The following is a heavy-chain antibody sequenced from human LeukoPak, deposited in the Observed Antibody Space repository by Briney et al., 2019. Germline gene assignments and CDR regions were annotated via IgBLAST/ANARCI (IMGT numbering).Heavy chain of an antibody. Sequence: PSETLSLTCTVSGGSISSYYWSWIRQPPGKGLEWIGYIYYSGSTNYNPSLKSRVTISVDTSKNQFSLKLSSVTAADTAVYYCARGTDIVVVTATPISHFDYWGQGTLVTVSS. CDR3: ARGTDIVVVTATPISHFDY. V-gene: IGHV4-59*08. J-gene: IGHJ4*02. CDR1: GGSISSYY. D-gene: IGHD2-21*02. CDR2: IYYSGST.